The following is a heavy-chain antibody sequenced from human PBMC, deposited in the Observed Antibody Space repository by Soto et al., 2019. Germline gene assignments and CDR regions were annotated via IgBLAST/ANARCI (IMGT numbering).Heavy chain of an antibody. V-gene: IGHV4-30-4*01. CDR3: ARDPAVMVRGVPYNWFDP. CDR2: IYYSGST. J-gene: IGHJ5*02. CDR1: GGSISSGDYY. Sequence: PSETLSLTCTVSGGSISSGDYYWSWIRQPPGKGLEWIGYIYYSGSTYYNPSLKSRVTISVDTSKNQFSLKLSSVTAADTAVYYCARDPAVMVRGVPYNWFDPWGQGTLVTVSS. D-gene: IGHD3-10*01.